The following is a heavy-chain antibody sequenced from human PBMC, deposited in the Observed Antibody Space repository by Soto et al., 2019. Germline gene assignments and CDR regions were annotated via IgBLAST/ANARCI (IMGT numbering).Heavy chain of an antibody. J-gene: IGHJ2*01. CDR2: IIPIFGTA. CDR3: ASTKYDSSAYNYWNLGP. CDR1: EDTFRNYA. D-gene: IGHD3-22*01. Sequence: QVELVQSGAEVKKPGSSVKVSCQASEDTFRNYAISWVRQAPGQGLEWMGGIIPIFGTANYAQKFQGRVTITADRSANTVYLELSSLRSEDTAVYYCASTKYDSSAYNYWNLGPWERSTLVTVSS. V-gene: IGHV1-69*06.